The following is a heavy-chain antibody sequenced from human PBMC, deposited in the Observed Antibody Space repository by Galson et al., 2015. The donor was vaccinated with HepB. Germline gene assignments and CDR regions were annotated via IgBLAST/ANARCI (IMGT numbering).Heavy chain of an antibody. CDR3: ARDGYYYDSSGYYKA. CDR2: MIPILGIA. V-gene: IGHV1-69*10. J-gene: IGHJ5*02. CDR1: GGTFSSYA. Sequence: SVKVSCKASGGTFSSYAISWVRQAPGQGLEWMGGMIPILGIANYAQKFQGRVTITADKSTSTAYMELSSLRSEDTAVYYCARDGYYYDSSGYYKAWGQGTLVTVSS. D-gene: IGHD3-22*01.